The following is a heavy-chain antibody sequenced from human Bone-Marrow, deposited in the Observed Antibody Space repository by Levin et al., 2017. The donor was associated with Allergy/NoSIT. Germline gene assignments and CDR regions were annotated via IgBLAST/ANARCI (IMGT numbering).Heavy chain of an antibody. J-gene: IGHJ4*02. D-gene: IGHD2-8*02. CDR2: IAGNSSVI. Sequence: GGSLRLSCTGSGFFFGDFYLSWIRHVPGKGLEWVAYIAGNSSVITYSDSVKGRFSVSRDNTKNSMYLQMNDLRVADTAVYYCTRQFPGMGGSVLWGQGTLVTVSS. V-gene: IGHV3-11*01. CDR1: GFFFGDFY. CDR3: TRQFPGMGGSVL.